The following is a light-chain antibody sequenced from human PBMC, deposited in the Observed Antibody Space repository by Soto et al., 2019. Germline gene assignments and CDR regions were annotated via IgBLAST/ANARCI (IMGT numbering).Light chain of an antibody. CDR3: QKYDSAPWT. CDR1: KGISNY. J-gene: IGKJ1*01. Sequence: DIPMTQSPSSLSASVRDRVKITCRASKGISNYLAWYQQKPGKVPKLLIYAASTLQSGVPSRFSGSGSGTDFTLTISSLQPEDVATYYCQKYDSAPWTFGQGTKVEIK. V-gene: IGKV1-27*01. CDR2: AAS.